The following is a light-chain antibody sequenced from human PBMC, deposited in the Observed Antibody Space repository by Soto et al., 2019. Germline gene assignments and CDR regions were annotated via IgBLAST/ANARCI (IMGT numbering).Light chain of an antibody. V-gene: IGKV3-20*01. Sequence: EIVLTQSPGTLSLSPGERATLSCRASQTVSSRYLAWYQQKPGQAPRLLIYGASSRDTGIPDRFSGSGSGTDFTLTISRLEPEDFAVYYCQQYGGSWTFGQGTKVEIK. J-gene: IGKJ1*01. CDR3: QQYGGSWT. CDR1: QTVSSRY. CDR2: GAS.